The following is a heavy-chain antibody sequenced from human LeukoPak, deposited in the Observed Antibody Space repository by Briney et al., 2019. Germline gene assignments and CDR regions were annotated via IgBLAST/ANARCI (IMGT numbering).Heavy chain of an antibody. J-gene: IGHJ4*02. Sequence: SETLSLTCAVYGGSFSGYYWSWIRQPPGKGLEWIGEINHSGSTNYNPSLKSRVTISVDTSKNQFSLELSSVTAADTAVYYCASRSFGDYGLDYWGQGTLVTVSS. V-gene: IGHV4-34*01. CDR3: ASRSFGDYGLDY. D-gene: IGHD4-17*01. CDR2: INHSGST. CDR1: GGSFSGYY.